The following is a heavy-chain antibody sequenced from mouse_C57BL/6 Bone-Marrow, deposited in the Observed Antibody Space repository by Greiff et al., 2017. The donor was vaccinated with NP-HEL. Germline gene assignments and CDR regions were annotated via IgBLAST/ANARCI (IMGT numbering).Heavy chain of an antibody. V-gene: IGHV1-50*01. CDR1: GYTFTSYW. CDR3: ARSYYGYYFDY. CDR2: IDPSDSYT. D-gene: IGHD2-10*01. J-gene: IGHJ2*01. Sequence: QVQLKQPGAELVKPGASVKLSCKASGYTFTSYWMQWVKQRPGQGLEWIGEIDPSDSYTNYNQKFKGMATLTVDTSSSTAYMQLSSLTSEDSAVYYCARSYYGYYFDYWGKGTTLTVSS.